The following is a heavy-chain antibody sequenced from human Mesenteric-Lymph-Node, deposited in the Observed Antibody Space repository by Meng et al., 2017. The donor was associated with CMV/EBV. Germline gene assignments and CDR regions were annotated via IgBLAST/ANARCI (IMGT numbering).Heavy chain of an antibody. V-gene: IGHV3-48*04. CDR1: GFSLGTYS. D-gene: IGHD3-3*01. CDR3: ASPLLPYYDFWSNYYYFDW. Sequence: GSLKISCAASGFSLGTYSLNWVRQAPGKGLEWVAYIGSTGSSVFYADSVKGRFTISKDIPNNSVHLEMNSLRAEDTAVYYCASPLLPYYDFWSNYYYFDWWGQGTLVTVSS. J-gene: IGHJ4*02. CDR2: IGSTGSSV.